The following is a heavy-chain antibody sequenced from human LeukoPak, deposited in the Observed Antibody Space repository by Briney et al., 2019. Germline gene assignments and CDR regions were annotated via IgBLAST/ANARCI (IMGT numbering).Heavy chain of an antibody. D-gene: IGHD4-17*01. J-gene: IGHJ6*02. Sequence: SETLSLTCTVSGGSISSSTHYWGWIRQPPGKGLEWIGSIYYSGSTYYNSSLKSRVTISVDTSKNQFSLKLSSVTAADTAVYYCARGCDYGDYGDYYYGMDVWGQGTTVTVSS. CDR3: ARGCDYGDYGDYYYGMDV. CDR1: GGSISSSTHY. CDR2: IYYSGST. V-gene: IGHV4-39*07.